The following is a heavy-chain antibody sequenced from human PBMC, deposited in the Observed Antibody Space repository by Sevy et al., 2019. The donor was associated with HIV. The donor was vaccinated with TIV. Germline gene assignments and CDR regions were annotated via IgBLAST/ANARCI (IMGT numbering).Heavy chain of an antibody. CDR3: ARADTYSGSYNYYYYYMDV. D-gene: IGHD1-26*01. J-gene: IGHJ6*03. Sequence: GGSLRLSYAASGFTFSSYSMNWVRQAPGKGLEWVSSISSSSSYIYYADSVKGRFTISRDNAKNSLYLQMNSLRAEDTAVYYCARADTYSGSYNYYYYYMDVWGKGTTVTVSS. CDR2: ISSSSSYI. V-gene: IGHV3-21*01. CDR1: GFTFSSYS.